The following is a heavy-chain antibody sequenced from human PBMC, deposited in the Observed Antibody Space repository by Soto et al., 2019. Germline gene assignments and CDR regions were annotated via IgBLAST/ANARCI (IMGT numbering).Heavy chain of an antibody. CDR3: ARRIAAAVRPFYGMDV. V-gene: IGHV3-33*01. Sequence: GGSLRLSCAASGFTFSSYGMHWVRQAPGDGLEWVAVIWYNGNNEYYADSVKGRFTVSRDNSKNTLYLQMNSLRAEDTAVYYCARRIAAAVRPFYGMDVWGQGTTVTVSS. J-gene: IGHJ6*02. CDR2: IWYNGNNE. CDR1: GFTFSSYG. D-gene: IGHD6-13*01.